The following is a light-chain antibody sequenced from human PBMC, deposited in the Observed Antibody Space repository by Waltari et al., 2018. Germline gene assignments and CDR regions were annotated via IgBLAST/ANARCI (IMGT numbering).Light chain of an antibody. CDR3: SSYSSANSRG. J-gene: IGLJ1*01. V-gene: IGLV2-14*03. CDR1: SSDVYTSPS. CDR2: DVS. Sequence: QSALTQPASVSGSPGQSNTISCPGTSSDVYTSPSVSWYQQHPGKAPKFMIYDVSNRPSGVSNRVSGSKSGNTASLTISGLQPEDEAHYYCSSYSSANSRGFGTGTKVTVL.